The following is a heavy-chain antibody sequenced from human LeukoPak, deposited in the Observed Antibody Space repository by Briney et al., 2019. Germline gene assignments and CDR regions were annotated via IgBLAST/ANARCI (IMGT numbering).Heavy chain of an antibody. Sequence: GGSLRLSCAASGFTFSSYSMNWVRQAPGKGLEWVSSISSSSSYIYYADSVKGRFTISRDNAKNSLYLQMNSLRAEDTAVYYCARDRSSGYYYYGMDVWGQGTTVTVSS. D-gene: IGHD6-19*01. V-gene: IGHV3-21*01. CDR1: GFTFSSYS. J-gene: IGHJ6*02. CDR3: ARDRSSGYYYYGMDV. CDR2: ISSSSSYI.